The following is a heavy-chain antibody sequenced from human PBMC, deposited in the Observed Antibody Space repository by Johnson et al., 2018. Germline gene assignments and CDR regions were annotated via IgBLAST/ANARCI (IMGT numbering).Heavy chain of an antibody. CDR2: INPTGGRT. CDR1: GYTFTSYY. Sequence: QVQLVQSGAEVKKPGASVKVSCETSGYTFTSYYIHWVRQAPGQGLEWVGIINPTGGRTSLEQKFQGRVTMTRDTSTSSVYMELSSLTSEDTAVYYCARRLNYAMDGWGPGTTVTVSS. CDR3: ARRLNYAMDG. D-gene: IGHD2-21*02. J-gene: IGHJ6*02. V-gene: IGHV1-46*01.